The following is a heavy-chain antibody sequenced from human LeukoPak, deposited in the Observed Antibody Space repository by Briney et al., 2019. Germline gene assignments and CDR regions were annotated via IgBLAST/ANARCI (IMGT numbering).Heavy chain of an antibody. V-gene: IGHV1-46*01. CDR1: GYTFTSYY. CDR2: INPSGGST. D-gene: IGHD3-10*01. J-gene: IGHJ6*03. CDR3: ARLAVGYYGSGSYYKPRYYYYYMDV. Sequence: GASVKVSCKASGYTFTSYYMHWVRQAPGQGLEWMGIINPSGGSTSYAQKFQGGVTMTRDMSTSTVYMELSSLRSEDTAVYYCARLAVGYYGSGSYYKPRYYYYYMDVWGKGTTVTISS.